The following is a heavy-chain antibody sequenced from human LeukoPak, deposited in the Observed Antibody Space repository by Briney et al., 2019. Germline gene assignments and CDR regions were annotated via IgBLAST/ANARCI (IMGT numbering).Heavy chain of an antibody. Sequence: SQTLSLTCTVSGGSISSGDYCWSWIRQPPGTGLEWIGYIYYSGSTYYNPSLKSRVTISVDTSKNQFSLKLSSVTAADTAVYYCARGGGIYYDSSGYPSWDYWGQGTLVTVSS. D-gene: IGHD3-22*01. CDR3: ARGGGIYYDSSGYPSWDY. CDR1: GGSISSGDYC. J-gene: IGHJ4*02. CDR2: IYYSGST. V-gene: IGHV4-30-4*01.